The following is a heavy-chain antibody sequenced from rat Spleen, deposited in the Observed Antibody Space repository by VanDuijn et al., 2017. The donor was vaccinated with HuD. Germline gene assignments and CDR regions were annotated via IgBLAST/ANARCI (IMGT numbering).Heavy chain of an antibody. D-gene: IGHD1-9*01. CDR2: ISYDGNSV. CDR3: TRRHYGYTDYFDY. CDR1: GFTFNNYW. J-gene: IGHJ2*01. Sequence: EVQLVESGGGLVQPGRSLKLSCVASGFTFNNYWMTWIRQAPGKGLEWVATISYDGNSVYYGDSVTGRFTISRDNTKSTLSLQMDSLRSEDTATYHCTRRHYGYTDYFDYWGQGVMVTVSS. V-gene: IGHV5-31*01.